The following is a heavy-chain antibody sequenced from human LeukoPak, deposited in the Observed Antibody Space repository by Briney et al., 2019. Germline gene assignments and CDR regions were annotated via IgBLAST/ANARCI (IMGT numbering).Heavy chain of an antibody. CDR2: ISYDGSNK. J-gene: IGHJ3*02. V-gene: IGHV3-30*18. D-gene: IGHD3-16*01. Sequence: GGSLRLSCAASGFTFSSYGTHWVRQAPGKGLEWVAVISYDGSNKYYADSVKGRFTISRDNSKNTLYLQMNSLRAEDTAVYYCAKDRTGGYDAFDIWGQGTMVTVSS. CDR1: GFTFSSYG. CDR3: AKDRTGGYDAFDI.